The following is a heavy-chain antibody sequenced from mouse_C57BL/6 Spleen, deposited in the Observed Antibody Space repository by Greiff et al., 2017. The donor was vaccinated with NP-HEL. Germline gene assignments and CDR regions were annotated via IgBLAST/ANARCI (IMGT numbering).Heavy chain of an antibody. J-gene: IGHJ4*01. CDR2: ISSGSSTI. CDR3: SMRGLGLAMDY. D-gene: IGHD4-1*01. CDR1: GFTFSDYG. V-gene: IGHV5-17*01. Sequence: DVHLVESGGGLVKPGGSLKLSCAASGFTFSDYGMHWVRQAPEKGLEWVAYISSGSSTIYYADTVKGRFTISRDNAKNTLFLQMTSLRSEDTAMYYCSMRGLGLAMDYWGQGTSVTVSS.